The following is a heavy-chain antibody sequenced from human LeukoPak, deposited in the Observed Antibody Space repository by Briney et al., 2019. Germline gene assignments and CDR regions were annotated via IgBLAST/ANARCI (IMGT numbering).Heavy chain of an antibody. CDR3: ARAWFGESYAFDI. D-gene: IGHD3-10*01. J-gene: IGHJ3*02. CDR1: GGSFSGYY. CDR2: INHSGST. Sequence: SETLSLTCAAYGGSFSGYYWSWIRQPPGKGLEWIGEINHSGSTNYNPSLKSRVTISVDTSKNQFSLKLSSVTAADTAVYYCARAWFGESYAFDIWGQGTMVTVSS. V-gene: IGHV4-34*01.